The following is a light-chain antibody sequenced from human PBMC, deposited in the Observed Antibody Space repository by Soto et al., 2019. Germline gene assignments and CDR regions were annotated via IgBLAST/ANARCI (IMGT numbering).Light chain of an antibody. Sequence: QAVVTQEPSLTVSPGGTVTLTCASSTGAVTSGYYPNWFQQKPGQAPRALIYSAINKHSWTPARFSGSLLGGKAALTLSGVQPEDEAEYSCLLYYGGAQVFGGGTKLTVL. CDR3: LLYYGGAQV. J-gene: IGLJ3*02. CDR1: TGAVTSGYY. CDR2: SAI. V-gene: IGLV7-43*01.